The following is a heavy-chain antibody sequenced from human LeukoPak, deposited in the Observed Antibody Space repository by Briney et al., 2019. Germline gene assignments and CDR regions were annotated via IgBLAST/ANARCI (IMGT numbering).Heavy chain of an antibody. CDR3: ARDAVDTANAV. Sequence: GGPLGLSCAASGFPFTTYWMHWVRQAPGKGLVWVSHINSDGSITSYVDSVKGRFTISRDNAKNTLYLQMNSLRAEDTAVYYCARDAVDTANAVWGQGTTVTVSS. V-gene: IGHV3-74*01. CDR1: GFPFTTYW. J-gene: IGHJ6*02. D-gene: IGHD5-18*01. CDR2: INSDGSIT.